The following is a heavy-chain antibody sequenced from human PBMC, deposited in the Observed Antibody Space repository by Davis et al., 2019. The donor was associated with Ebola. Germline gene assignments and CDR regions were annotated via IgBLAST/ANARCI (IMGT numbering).Heavy chain of an antibody. Sequence: AASVKVSCKASGYTFTSYGITWVRQAPGQGLEWMGWINPNSGVANYAQRFQGRVTMTTETSISTAYMDLSSLRSDDTAVYFCARGFGDVDSFDIWGQGTMVTVSS. CDR2: INPNSGVA. CDR3: ARGFGDVDSFDI. V-gene: IGHV1-2*02. CDR1: GYTFTSYG. D-gene: IGHD3-10*01. J-gene: IGHJ3*02.